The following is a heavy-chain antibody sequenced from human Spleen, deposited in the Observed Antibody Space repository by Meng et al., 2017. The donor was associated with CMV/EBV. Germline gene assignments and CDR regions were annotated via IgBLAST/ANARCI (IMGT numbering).Heavy chain of an antibody. Sequence: GGSLRLSCAASGFTFSSFSMNWVRQAPGRGLEWVASISTTSSLIYYEDSVRGRFTVSRDNAKNSLDLQMNSLRTEDTAVYYCARDQGGDLTGTTSYYDCGMDVWSRGTTVTVSS. D-gene: IGHD1-7*01. V-gene: IGHV3-21*06. CDR2: ISTTSSLI. CDR1: GFTFSSFS. CDR3: ARDQGGDLTGTTSYYDCGMDV. J-gene: IGHJ6*02.